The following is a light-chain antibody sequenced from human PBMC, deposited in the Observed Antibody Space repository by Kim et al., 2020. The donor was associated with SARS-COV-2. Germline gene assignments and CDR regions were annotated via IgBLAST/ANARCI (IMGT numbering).Light chain of an antibody. V-gene: IGLV3-19*01. CDR2: GGD. CDR3: NSRDTSGNHWV. CDR1: SLRSYY. J-gene: IGLJ3*02. Sequence: GQTVRITCKGDSLRSYYASWYQQKPGQAPVLVMFGGDDRPSGIPDRFSGSTSGNTASLTITGAQAEDEADYFCNSRDTSGNHWVFGGGTQLTVL.